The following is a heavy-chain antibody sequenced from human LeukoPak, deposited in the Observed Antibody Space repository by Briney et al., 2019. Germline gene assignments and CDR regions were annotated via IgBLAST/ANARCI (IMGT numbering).Heavy chain of an antibody. CDR3: SSNHWFDP. CDR2: IKTKTHGGTT. Sequence: KPGGSLRLSCAASGFSFSNAWVNWVRQAPGKGLEWVGRIKTKTHGGTTDYAAPVEGRFGISRDDSKNTLYLQMNSLKTEDTAVYYCSSNHWFDPWGQGTLVIVSS. D-gene: IGHD1-14*01. V-gene: IGHV3-15*07. CDR1: GFSFSNAW. J-gene: IGHJ5*02.